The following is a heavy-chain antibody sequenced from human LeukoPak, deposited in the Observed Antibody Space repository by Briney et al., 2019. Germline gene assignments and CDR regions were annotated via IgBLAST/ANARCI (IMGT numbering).Heavy chain of an antibody. Sequence: PGRSLKLSCAASGFTFSSYGMHWVRQAPGKGLEWVAVISYDGSNKYYADSVKGRFTISRDNSKNTLYLQMNSLRAEETAVYYCAKKRALREVEYSISYGDYSSHGTLVNVSS. CDR3: AKKRALREVEYSISYGDY. D-gene: IGHD6-6*01. CDR2: ISYDGSNK. V-gene: IGHV3-30*18. CDR1: GFTFSSYG. J-gene: IGHJ4*01.